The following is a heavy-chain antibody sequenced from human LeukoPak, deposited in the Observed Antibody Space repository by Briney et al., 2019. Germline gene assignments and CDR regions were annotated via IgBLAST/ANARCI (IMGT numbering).Heavy chain of an antibody. V-gene: IGHV3-15*07. CDR3: TTKRVGAPAFDY. J-gene: IGHJ4*02. D-gene: IGHD1-26*01. Sequence: GGSLRLSCAASGFTFSNAWMNWVRQTPGKGLEWVGRVKSKTDGGTIDYAAPVKGRFTISRDDSENTVYLQMNSLKTEDTAVYYCTTKRVGAPAFDYWGQGTLSPSPQ. CDR1: GFTFSNAW. CDR2: VKSKTDGGTI.